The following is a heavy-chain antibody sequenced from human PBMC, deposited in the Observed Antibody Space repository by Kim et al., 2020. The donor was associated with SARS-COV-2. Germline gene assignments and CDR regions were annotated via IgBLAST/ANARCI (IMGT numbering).Heavy chain of an antibody. D-gene: IGHD1-26*01. Sequence: SYDGSNKYYEDFVKDPFTISRDNSKIPLYLQMNSLRAEDTAVYYYARWGYWGQGTLVTVSS. CDR2: SYDGSNK. J-gene: IGHJ4*02. V-gene: IGHV3-33*05. CDR3: ARWGY.